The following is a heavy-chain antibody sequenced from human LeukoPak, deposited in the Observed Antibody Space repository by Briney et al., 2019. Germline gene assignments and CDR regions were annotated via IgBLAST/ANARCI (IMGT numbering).Heavy chain of an antibody. CDR1: GFTLSNYW. V-gene: IGHV3-7*01. J-gene: IGHJ4*02. Sequence: GGSLRLSCAASGFTLSNYWMSWVRQAPGKGLEWVANMKGDGSEKHYADSMKGRFTISRDNAKNSLYLQMNSLTAEDTAVYYCARGRPHGNDYWGQGTLVTVSS. CDR2: MKGDGSEK. CDR3: ARGRPHGNDY. D-gene: IGHD4-23*01.